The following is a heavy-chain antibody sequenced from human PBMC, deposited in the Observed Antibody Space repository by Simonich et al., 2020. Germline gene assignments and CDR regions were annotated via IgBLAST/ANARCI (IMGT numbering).Heavy chain of an antibody. CDR2: INPNSGGT. CDR1: GYTFTGYN. Sequence: GAEVKKPGASVKVSCKASGYTFTGYNMHWVRQAPGQGLEWMGRINPNSGGTNYAQKFQGRVPMTRDTSISTAYMELSRLRSDDTAVYYCARVPGIYYSYGMDVWGQGTTVTVSS. D-gene: IGHD3-10*01. V-gene: IGHV1-2*06. CDR3: ARVPGIYYSYGMDV. J-gene: IGHJ6*02.